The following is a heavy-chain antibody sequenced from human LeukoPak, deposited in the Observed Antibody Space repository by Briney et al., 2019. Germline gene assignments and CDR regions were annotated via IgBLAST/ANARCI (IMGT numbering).Heavy chain of an antibody. CDR2: ISSGGSPT. CDR3: ARDNSSGWSDFHYYGTDV. V-gene: IGHV3-48*01. D-gene: IGHD6-19*01. Sequence: GGSLRLSCAASGFTFSSYSMNWVRQAPGKGLEWISYISSGGSPTYYADSVKGRFVISRDSAKNSLYLRMNSLRAEDTAVYYCARDNSSGWSDFHYYGTDVWGQGTTVIVSS. J-gene: IGHJ6*02. CDR1: GFTFSSYS.